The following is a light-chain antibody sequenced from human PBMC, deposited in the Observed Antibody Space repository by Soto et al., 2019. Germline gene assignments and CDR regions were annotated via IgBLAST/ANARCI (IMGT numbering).Light chain of an antibody. Sequence: PGERATLSCRASQTVRSSSLAWYQQKPGQAPRLLIFGASTRAAGFPDRFSGSGSGTDFTLTISRLEPEDFAVYYCQQYGSSPRTFGQGTKVDI. CDR3: QQYGSSPRT. J-gene: IGKJ1*01. CDR1: QTVRSSS. V-gene: IGKV3-20*01. CDR2: GAS.